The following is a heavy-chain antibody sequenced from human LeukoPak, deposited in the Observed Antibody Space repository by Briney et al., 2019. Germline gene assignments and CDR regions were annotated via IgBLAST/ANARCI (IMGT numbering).Heavy chain of an antibody. CDR3: ARVDSSSWFEVDY. V-gene: IGHV4-59*01. Sequence: SETLSLTCTVSGGSISSYHWSWIRQPPGKGLEWIGYIYYSGSTNYNPSLESRVTISVDTSKNQFSLKLSSVTAADTAVYYCARVDSSSWFEVDYWGQGTLVTVSS. CDR2: IYYSGST. CDR1: GGSISSYH. J-gene: IGHJ4*02. D-gene: IGHD6-13*01.